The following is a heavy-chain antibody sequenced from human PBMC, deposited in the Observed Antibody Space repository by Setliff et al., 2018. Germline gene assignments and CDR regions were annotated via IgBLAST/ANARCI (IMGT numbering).Heavy chain of an antibody. CDR3: AREEGYYYDSTDYYYYMDV. CDR2: IMPIFGTI. D-gene: IGHD3-22*01. V-gene: IGHV1-69*13. CDR1: GGTFSTYG. Sequence: GASVKVSCKASGGTFSTYGITWVRQAPGQGLEWVGGIMPIFGTINYAQKFQGRVTITADESTSTVYMELSSLRSDDTALYYCAREEGYYYDSTDYYYYMDVWGKGTTVTVS. J-gene: IGHJ6*03.